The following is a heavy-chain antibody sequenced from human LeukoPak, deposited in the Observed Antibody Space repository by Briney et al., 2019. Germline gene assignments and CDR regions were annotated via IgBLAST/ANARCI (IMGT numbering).Heavy chain of an antibody. CDR1: GFTFDDYA. D-gene: IGHD2-15*01. V-gene: IGHV3-9*01. CDR3: AKDMAGSFYYLDY. Sequence: GRSLRLSCVAPGFTFDDYAIHWVRQAPGKGLEWVSGISWNSGSIGYADSVKGRSTISRDNAKNSLYLQTNSLRAEDTALYYCAKDMAGSFYYLDYWGQGTLVTVSS. J-gene: IGHJ4*02. CDR2: ISWNSGSI.